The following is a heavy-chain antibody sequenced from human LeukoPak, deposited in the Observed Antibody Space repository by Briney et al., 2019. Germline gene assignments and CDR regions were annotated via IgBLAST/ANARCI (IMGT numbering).Heavy chain of an antibody. CDR3: AKRGVTAPNPPDY. CDR1: GFTFRSYG. Sequence: GGSLRLSCAASGFTFRSYGMHWVRQAPGKGLEWVAVISYDGSNKYYADSVKGRFTISRDNSKNTLYLQMNSLRAEDTAVYYCAKRGVTAPNPPDYWGQGTLVTVSS. V-gene: IGHV3-30*18. D-gene: IGHD2-21*02. J-gene: IGHJ4*02. CDR2: ISYDGSNK.